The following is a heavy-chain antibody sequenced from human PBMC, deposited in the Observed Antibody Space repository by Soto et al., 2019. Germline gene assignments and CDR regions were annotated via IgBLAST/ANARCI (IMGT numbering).Heavy chain of an antibody. CDR3: ARDPDYGDYWGYFFDS. V-gene: IGHV1-2*02. CDR1: GYTFAAYY. Sequence: QVQLVQSGAEMKKPGASVKVSCKTSGYTFAAYYIHWIRQAPGQGLEWMGWINPTSGGTVYAQNFQDRVTMTRDTSISTAYMELRRLNSDDTAVYYCARDPDYGDYWGYFFDSWGQGTPVTVSS. D-gene: IGHD4-17*01. J-gene: IGHJ4*02. CDR2: INPTSGGT.